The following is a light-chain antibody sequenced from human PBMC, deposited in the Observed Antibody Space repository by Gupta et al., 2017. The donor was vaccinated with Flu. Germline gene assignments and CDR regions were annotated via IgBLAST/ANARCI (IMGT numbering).Light chain of an antibody. J-gene: IGKJ2*01. CDR3: QQSYSTPPYT. CDR1: QSISSY. Sequence: MTQSPSSLSASVGDRVTITCRASQSISSYLNWYQQKPGKAPKLLIYAASSWQSGVPARFSGSGYGTDFTLTISSLQPEDFATYYCQQSYSTPPYTFGQGTKLEIK. V-gene: IGKV1-39*01. CDR2: AAS.